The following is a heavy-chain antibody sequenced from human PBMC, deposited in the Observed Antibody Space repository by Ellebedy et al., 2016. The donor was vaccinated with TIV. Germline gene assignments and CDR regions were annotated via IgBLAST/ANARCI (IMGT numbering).Heavy chain of an antibody. D-gene: IGHD2-21*01. CDR2: INPNDDST. CDR1: GYTLASHH. CDR3: ARSVVTWFDP. V-gene: IGHV1-46*01. Sequence: ASVKVSCKASGYTLASHHMHWVRQAPGQGLEWIGIINPNDDSTTFAQKFQGRVTLTTDTSTSTVYMELDRLTSEDTATYYCARSVVTWFDPWGQGTLVTIST. J-gene: IGHJ5*02.